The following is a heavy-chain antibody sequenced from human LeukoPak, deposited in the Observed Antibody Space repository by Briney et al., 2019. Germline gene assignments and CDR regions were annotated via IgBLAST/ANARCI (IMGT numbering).Heavy chain of an antibody. CDR3: ARKSDYDSSGYHNWFDL. D-gene: IGHD3-22*01. Sequence: GGSLRLSSAASGFALSTYSMNWVRQAPGKGLEWVSYISSRSPAIYYADSVKGRFTISRDNAKISMYLQMNSLRHEDTAVYYCARKSDYDSSGYHNWFDLWGQGTLVTVSS. CDR2: ISSRSPAI. J-gene: IGHJ5*02. CDR1: GFALSTYS. V-gene: IGHV3-48*02.